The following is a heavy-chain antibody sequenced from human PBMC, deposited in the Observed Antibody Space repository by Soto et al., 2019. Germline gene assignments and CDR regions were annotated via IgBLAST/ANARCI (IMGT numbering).Heavy chain of an antibody. V-gene: IGHV3-23*01. J-gene: IGHJ5*02. D-gene: IGHD2-15*01. Sequence: PGGSLRLSYAASGFTVNNHAVSWVRQAPGKGLEWVSTLSGNDYTYYADSVKGRFTISRDSSKNTLYLQMNSLRAEDTAIYYCAKGGIVWFDPWGQGTLVTVSS. CDR1: GFTVNNHA. CDR3: AKGGIVWFDP. CDR2: LSGNDYT.